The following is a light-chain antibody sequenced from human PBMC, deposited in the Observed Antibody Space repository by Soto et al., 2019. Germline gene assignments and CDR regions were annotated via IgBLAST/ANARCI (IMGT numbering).Light chain of an antibody. CDR3: QQYATTPFT. V-gene: IGKV3-20*01. CDR2: GAS. Sequence: IVMTQSPATLSVSPGERATLSCRASQSVSSSYLAWYQRKPGQAPRLLIYGASSRATGIPDRFSGSGSGTDFTLTISRLEPEDFSVYYCQQYATTPFTFGPGSKVDIK. J-gene: IGKJ3*01. CDR1: QSVSSSY.